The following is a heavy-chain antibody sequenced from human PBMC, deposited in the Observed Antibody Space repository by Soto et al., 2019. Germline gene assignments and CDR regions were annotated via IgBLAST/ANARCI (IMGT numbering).Heavy chain of an antibody. V-gene: IGHV3-7*01. CDR3: ARVAYVDESFDY. CDR2: TKPDGSEK. Sequence: EVHLVESGGGLVQPGGSLRLSCAASGFTFSSYWMTWVRQAPGKGLEWVVNTKPDGSEKNYVGSVKGRFTISRDNAKNSLFLQMDSLRAEDTAVYYCARVAYVDESFDYWGQGTLVTVSS. J-gene: IGHJ4*02. CDR1: GFTFSSYW. D-gene: IGHD2-21*01.